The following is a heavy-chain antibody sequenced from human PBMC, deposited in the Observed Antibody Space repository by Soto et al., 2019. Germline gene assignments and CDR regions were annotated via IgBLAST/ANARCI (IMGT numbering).Heavy chain of an antibody. V-gene: IGHV3-23*01. Sequence: ILSCAASGFSFSSYAMSWVRQAPGKGLEWVSTISGSDGKTFYADSVKGRFSISRDTSKNTLYLQMNSLRADDTAVYYCARWSYLDYWGQGTRVTVYS. CDR2: ISGSDGKT. J-gene: IGHJ4*02. D-gene: IGHD3-3*01. CDR1: GFSFSSYA. CDR3: ARWSYLDY.